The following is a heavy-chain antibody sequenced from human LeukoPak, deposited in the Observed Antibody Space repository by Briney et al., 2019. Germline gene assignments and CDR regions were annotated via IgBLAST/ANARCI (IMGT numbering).Heavy chain of an antibody. Sequence: PGGSLRLSCAASGFTFSSYGMHWVHQAPGKGLEWVAFIRYDGSNKYYADSVKGRFTISRDNSKNTLYLQMNSLRAEDTAVYYCAKAPLYYYDSSGYNDYWGQGTLVTVSS. CDR2: IRYDGSNK. CDR3: AKAPLYYYDSSGYNDY. V-gene: IGHV3-30*02. CDR1: GFTFSSYG. D-gene: IGHD3-22*01. J-gene: IGHJ4*02.